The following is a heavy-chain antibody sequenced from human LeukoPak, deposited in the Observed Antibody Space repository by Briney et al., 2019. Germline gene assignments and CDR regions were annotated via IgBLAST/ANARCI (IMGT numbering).Heavy chain of an antibody. CDR3: ALYSGSYYIHYYYYMDV. D-gene: IGHD3-10*01. CDR2: MNPNSGKT. J-gene: IGHJ6*03. Sequence: VASVKVSCKASGYTFTSYDINWVRQATGQGLEWMGWMNPNSGKTGYAQKFQGRVTISTITSISTAYMELSSLRSEDTAVYYCALYSGSYYIHYYYYMDVWGKGTTVTISS. V-gene: IGHV1-8*03. CDR1: GYTFTSYD.